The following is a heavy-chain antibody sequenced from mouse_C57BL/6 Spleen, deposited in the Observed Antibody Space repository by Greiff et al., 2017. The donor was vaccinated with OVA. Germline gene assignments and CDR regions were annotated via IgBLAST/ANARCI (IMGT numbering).Heavy chain of an antibody. V-gene: IGHV5-4*01. D-gene: IGHD2-3*01. CDR1: GFTFSSYA. CDR3: AREDGYYEGNAMDY. J-gene: IGHJ4*01. Sequence: EVNVVESGGGLVKPGGSLKLSCAASGFTFSSYAMSWVRQTPEKRLEWVATISDGGSYTYYPDNVKGRFTISRDNANNNLYLQMSHLKSEDTAMYYCAREDGYYEGNAMDYWGQGTSVTVSS. CDR2: ISDGGSYT.